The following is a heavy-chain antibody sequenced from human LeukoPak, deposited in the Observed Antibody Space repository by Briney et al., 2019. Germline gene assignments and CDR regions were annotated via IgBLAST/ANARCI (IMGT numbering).Heavy chain of an antibody. CDR1: GYTFTSYY. CDR2: INPSGGST. J-gene: IGHJ6*03. CDR3: ARDYEYSSSSGYYYYYMDV. V-gene: IGHV1-46*01. Sequence: ASVKVSCKASGYTFTSYYMHWVRQAPGQGLEWMGIINPSGGSTGYAQKFQGGVTMTRDTSTSTVYMELSSLRSEDTAVYYCARDYEYSSSSGYYYYYMDVWGEGTTVTVSS. D-gene: IGHD6-6*01.